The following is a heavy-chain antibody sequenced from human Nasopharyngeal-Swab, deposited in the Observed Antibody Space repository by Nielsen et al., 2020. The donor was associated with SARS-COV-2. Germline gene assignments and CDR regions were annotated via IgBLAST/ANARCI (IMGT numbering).Heavy chain of an antibody. Sequence: GESLKISCAASGFTFSSYGMHWVRQAPGKGLEWVAVIWYDGSNKYYADSVKGRFTISRDNSKNTLYLQMNSLRAEDTAVYYCARKGRSYYYGSGSYDYWGQGTLVTVSS. CDR1: GFTFSSYG. D-gene: IGHD3-10*01. CDR2: IWYDGSNK. V-gene: IGHV3-33*01. CDR3: ARKGRSYYYGSGSYDY. J-gene: IGHJ4*02.